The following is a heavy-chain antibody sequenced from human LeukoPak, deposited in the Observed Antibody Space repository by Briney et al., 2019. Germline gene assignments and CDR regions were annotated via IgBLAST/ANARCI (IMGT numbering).Heavy chain of an antibody. CDR2: ISSSSSYI. CDR1: GFTFSSYI. Sequence: GGSLRLSCAASGFTFSSYIMNWVRQAPGKGLEWVSSISSSSSYIYYADSVKGRFTISRDNAKNSLYLQMNSLRAEDTAVYYCAREEVLWFGELYGMDVWGQGTTVTVSS. CDR3: AREEVLWFGELYGMDV. V-gene: IGHV3-21*01. J-gene: IGHJ6*02. D-gene: IGHD3-10*01.